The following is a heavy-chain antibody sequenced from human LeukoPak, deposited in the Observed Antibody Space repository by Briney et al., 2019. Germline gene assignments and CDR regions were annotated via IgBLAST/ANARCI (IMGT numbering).Heavy chain of an antibody. J-gene: IGHJ2*01. CDR1: GDSISSDY. Sequence: PSETLSLTCTVSGDSISSDYWSWIRQPPGKGLEWIGYMFYCGSTNYNPSLKSRVTISVDTSKNQFSLKLSSVTAADTAVYYCARRGVSTISWYFDLWGRGTLVTVSS. D-gene: IGHD5/OR15-5a*01. CDR3: ARRGVSTISWYFDL. CDR2: MFYCGST. V-gene: IGHV4-59*08.